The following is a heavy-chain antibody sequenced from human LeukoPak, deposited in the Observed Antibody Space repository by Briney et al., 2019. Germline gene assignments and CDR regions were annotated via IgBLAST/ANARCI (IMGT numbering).Heavy chain of an antibody. CDR1: GGSISSYY. V-gene: IGHV4-59*08. CDR3: ARHVRAAAGTGFDY. D-gene: IGHD6-13*01. CDR2: IYYSGST. J-gene: IGHJ4*02. Sequence: SETLSLTCTVSGGSISSYYWSWIRQPPGKGLEWIGYIYYSGSTNYNPSLKSRVTISVDTSKNQFSLKLSSVTAADTAVYYCARHVRAAAGTGFDYWGQGTLVTVSS.